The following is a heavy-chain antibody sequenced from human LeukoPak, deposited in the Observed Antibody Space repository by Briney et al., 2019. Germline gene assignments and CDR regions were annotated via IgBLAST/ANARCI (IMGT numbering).Heavy chain of an antibody. D-gene: IGHD4-11*01. CDR3: ARSPYSNPHYYYGVDV. Sequence: GGSPRLSCAASGFTFSSYEMNWVRQAPGKGLEWISKISRSGSDIDYADSVKGRFTFTRDNAKNSLYLQMNSLRAEDTAVYYCARSPYSNPHYYYGVDVWGQGTTVTVSS. V-gene: IGHV3-48*03. CDR2: ISRSGSDI. J-gene: IGHJ6*02. CDR1: GFTFSSYE.